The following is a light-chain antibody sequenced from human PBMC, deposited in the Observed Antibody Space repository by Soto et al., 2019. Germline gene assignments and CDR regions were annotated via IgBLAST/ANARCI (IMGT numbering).Light chain of an antibody. CDR1: QSISTY. Sequence: DIQMTQSPSSLSTFVGDRVTITCRASQSISTYLNWFQQKPGKAPKLLIYAASSLQSGVPSRFSGSGSGTDFTLTISSLQPEDFATYYCQQSYSRPPTFGGGTKV. V-gene: IGKV1-39*01. CDR2: AAS. J-gene: IGKJ4*01. CDR3: QQSYSRPPT.